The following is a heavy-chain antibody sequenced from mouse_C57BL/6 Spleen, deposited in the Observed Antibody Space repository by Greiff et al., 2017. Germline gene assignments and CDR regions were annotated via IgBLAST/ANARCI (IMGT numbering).Heavy chain of an antibody. CDR2: IDPSDSYT. CDR1: GYTFTSYW. V-gene: IGHV1-50*01. D-gene: IGHD2-3*01. Sequence: QVQLQQPGAELVKPGASVKLSCKASGYTFTSYWMQWVKQRPGQGLEWIGEIDPSDSYTNYNQKFKGKAKLTVDTSSSTAYMQLSSLTSEDSAVYYCARGMDGGIFAYWGQGTLVTVSA. CDR3: ARGMDGGIFAY. J-gene: IGHJ3*01.